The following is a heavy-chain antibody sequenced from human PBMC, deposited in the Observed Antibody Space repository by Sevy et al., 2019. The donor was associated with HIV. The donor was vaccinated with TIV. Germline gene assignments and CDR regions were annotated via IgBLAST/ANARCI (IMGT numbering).Heavy chain of an antibody. CDR2: VYHGGST. Sequence: SETLSLTYTVSGGSVRSDNYYWSWIRQPPGKGLEWIGYVYHGGSTNYSPSLKSRVTISIDTSKNQFSLKLSSVTAADTAVYYCARGRGTTVTTTLNYYYAMDVWGQGTTVTVSS. J-gene: IGHJ6*02. CDR1: GGSVRSDNYY. CDR3: ARGRGTTVTTTLNYYYAMDV. V-gene: IGHV4-61*01. D-gene: IGHD4-4*01.